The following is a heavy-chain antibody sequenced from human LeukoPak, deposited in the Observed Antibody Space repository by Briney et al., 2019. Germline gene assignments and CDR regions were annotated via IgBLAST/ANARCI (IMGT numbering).Heavy chain of an antibody. V-gene: IGHV3-33*01. CDR3: ARESPPRYYYYYGMDV. CDR1: GFTFSSYG. J-gene: IGHJ6*02. CDR2: IWYDGSNK. Sequence: PGRSLRLSCATSGFTFSSYGMHWVRQAPGKGLEWVAVIWYDGSNKYYADFVKGRFTISRDNSKNTLYLQMTRLRAEDTAVYYCARESPPRYYYYYGMDVWGPRTTLTVSS.